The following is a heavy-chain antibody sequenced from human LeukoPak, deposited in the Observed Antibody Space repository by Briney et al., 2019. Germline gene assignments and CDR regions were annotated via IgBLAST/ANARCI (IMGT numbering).Heavy chain of an antibody. CDR3: AKHSGSYFIYYVDS. D-gene: IGHD1-26*01. J-gene: IGHJ4*02. Sequence: GGSLRLSCAASGFTFSSYGMSWVRQAPGKGLEWVATISGSAYNTYYAHSVKGRFTISRDNSANTVFLHMSSLRAEDTALYYCAKHSGSYFIYYVDSWGQGTLVTVSS. CDR2: ISGSAYNT. V-gene: IGHV3-23*01. CDR1: GFTFSSYG.